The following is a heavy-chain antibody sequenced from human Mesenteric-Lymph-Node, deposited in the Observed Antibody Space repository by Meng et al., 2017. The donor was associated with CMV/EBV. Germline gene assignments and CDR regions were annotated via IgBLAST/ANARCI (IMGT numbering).Heavy chain of an antibody. J-gene: IGHJ4*02. V-gene: IGHV3-48*01. Sequence: GGSLRLSCAASGFTFSSYWMSWVRQAPGKGLEWVSYISPIGDAIYYADSVKGRFTISRDNFKNTLYLQMNNLRVEDTAVYYCAREEHGGWAAPYFWGRGTLVTVSS. CDR1: GFTFSSYW. CDR3: AREEHGGWAAPYF. CDR2: ISPIGDAI. D-gene: IGHD6-19*01.